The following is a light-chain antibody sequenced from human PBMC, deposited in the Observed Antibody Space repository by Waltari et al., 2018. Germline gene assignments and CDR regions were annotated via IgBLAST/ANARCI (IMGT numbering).Light chain of an antibody. V-gene: IGLV1-44*01. Sequence: QSVLTQPPSASGTPGQRITISCSGSGSNIGINAVTWYQQVPGTAPRLLIYSNNQRPSGVPDRFPAAQSGTAASLAISGLQSEDEGDYYCETWDDSVNGLLFGGGTELTV. CDR2: SNN. CDR1: GSNIGINA. CDR3: ETWDDSVNGLL. J-gene: IGLJ2*01.